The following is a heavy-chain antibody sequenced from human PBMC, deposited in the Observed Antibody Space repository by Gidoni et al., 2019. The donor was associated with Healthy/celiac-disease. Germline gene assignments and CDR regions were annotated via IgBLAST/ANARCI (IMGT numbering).Heavy chain of an antibody. CDR1: GYTFTGYS. J-gene: IGHJ5*02. V-gene: IGHV1-2*02. Sequence: QVQLVPSGAEVKKPGASVKVSCKASGYTFTGYSMHWVRQAPGQGLEWMGWINTNSGGTNYAQKLQGRVTMTRDTSISTAYMELSRLRSDDTAVYYCARENGTTLSTIDPWGQGTLVTVSS. CDR3: ARENGTTLSTIDP. CDR2: INTNSGGT. D-gene: IGHD1-7*01.